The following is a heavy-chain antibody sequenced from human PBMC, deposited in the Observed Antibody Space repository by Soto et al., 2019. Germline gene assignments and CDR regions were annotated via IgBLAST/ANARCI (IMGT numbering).Heavy chain of an antibody. Sequence: PGGSLNLSRAASGFTFRSYGMHWVRPAPGKGLEWVAVIWYDGSNKYYADCVKGRFTISRDNSKNTLYLQMNSLRAEDTAVYYCAREAWRYDFWSGPRNGMDVWGQGTTVTVSS. CDR3: AREAWRYDFWSGPRNGMDV. V-gene: IGHV3-33*01. CDR1: GFTFRSYG. CDR2: IWYDGSNK. J-gene: IGHJ6*02. D-gene: IGHD3-3*01.